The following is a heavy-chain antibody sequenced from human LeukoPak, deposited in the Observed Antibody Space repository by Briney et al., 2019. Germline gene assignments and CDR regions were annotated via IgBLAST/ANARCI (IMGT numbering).Heavy chain of an antibody. CDR2: INTNTGNP. CDR3: ARDLVVRGVNYFDY. J-gene: IGHJ4*02. Sequence: GASVKVSCKASGYTFTSYAMNWVRRAPGQGLEWMGWINTNTGNPTYAQGFTGRFVFSLDTSVSTAYLQISSLKAEDTAVYYCARDLVVRGVNYFDYWGQGTLVTVSS. CDR1: GYTFTSYA. V-gene: IGHV7-4-1*02. D-gene: IGHD3-10*01.